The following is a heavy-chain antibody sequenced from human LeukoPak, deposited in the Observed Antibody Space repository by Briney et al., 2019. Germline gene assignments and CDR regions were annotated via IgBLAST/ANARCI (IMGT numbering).Heavy chain of an antibody. CDR3: AKVPGPYYDSSGYHMHY. J-gene: IGHJ4*02. CDR1: GFTFSSFG. Sequence: GGSLRLSCAASGFTFSSFGMHWVRQAPGKGLEWVALIWYDRSNEFYADSVKGRFTISRDNSKNMLYLQMNSLRAEDSAVYYCAKVPGPYYDSSGYHMHYGGQGTRVTVSS. CDR2: IWYDRSNE. V-gene: IGHV3-33*06. D-gene: IGHD3-22*01.